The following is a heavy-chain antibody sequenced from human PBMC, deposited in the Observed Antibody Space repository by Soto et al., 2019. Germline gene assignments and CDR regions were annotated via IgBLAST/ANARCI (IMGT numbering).Heavy chain of an antibody. CDR2: ISYDGSNK. J-gene: IGHJ4*02. D-gene: IGHD3-10*01. CDR3: AKDVTMVRGPAYYFDY. Sequence: GGSLRLSCAASGFTFSSYGMHWVRQAPGKGLEWVAVISYDGSNKYYADSVKGRFTISRDNSKNTLYLQMNSLRAEDTAVYYCAKDVTMVRGPAYYFDYWGQGTLVTVYS. V-gene: IGHV3-30*18. CDR1: GFTFSSYG.